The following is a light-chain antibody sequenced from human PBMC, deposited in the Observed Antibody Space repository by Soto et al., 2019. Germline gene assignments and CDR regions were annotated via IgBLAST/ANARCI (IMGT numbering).Light chain of an antibody. Sequence: EIVLTQSPATLSLSPGNRATLSCRASQSVRGYFAWYQQQPGPAPRLLIYAASHRSTGIPTRISGSGSGTDFTLTITSLDPEDFAVYYWQQRSNCPSTFGGGTKVEI. J-gene: IGKJ4*01. CDR1: QSVRGY. V-gene: IGKV3-11*01. CDR3: QQRSNCPST. CDR2: AAS.